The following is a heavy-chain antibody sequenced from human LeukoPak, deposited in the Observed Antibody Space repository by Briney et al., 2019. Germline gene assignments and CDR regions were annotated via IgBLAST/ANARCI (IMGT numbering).Heavy chain of an antibody. CDR2: IKQDGNEK. J-gene: IGHJ4*02. Sequence: GGSLRLSCAASGFNFRIYWMSWVRQAPGKGLEWVANIKQDGNEKYYMDSVKGRFTISRDNAKNSLYLQMNSLRAEDTAVYYCARDPYSSSWTYDYWGQGTLVTVSS. V-gene: IGHV3-7*01. CDR3: ARDPYSSSWTYDY. CDR1: GFNFRIYW. D-gene: IGHD6-13*01.